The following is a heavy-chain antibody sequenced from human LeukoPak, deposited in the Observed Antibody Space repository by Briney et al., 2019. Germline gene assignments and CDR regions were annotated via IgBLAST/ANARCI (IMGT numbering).Heavy chain of an antibody. Sequence: GESLKISCMGSGYSFTSYWIGWVRQVPGKGLEWMGIIYPGDSDTRYSPSFQGQVTISADKSTSTAYLQWSSLKASDTAMYYCARHPSASYYYFDYWGQGTLVTVSS. V-gene: IGHV5-51*01. CDR2: IYPGDSDT. CDR1: GYSFTSYW. CDR3: ARHPSASYYYFDY. J-gene: IGHJ4*02. D-gene: IGHD1-26*01.